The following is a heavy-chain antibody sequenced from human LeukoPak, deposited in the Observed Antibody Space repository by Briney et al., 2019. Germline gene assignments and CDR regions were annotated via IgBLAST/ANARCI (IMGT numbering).Heavy chain of an antibody. CDR3: ARQFLVGSTFHAFDL. J-gene: IGHJ3*01. Sequence: SETLSLTCTVSGGSISSGSYYWSWIRQPAGKGLEWIGRIYTSGSTNYNPSLESRVTMSVDTSKKQFSLKLTSVTAADMAVYFCARQFLVGSTFHAFDLWGQGTRVTVSS. D-gene: IGHD1-26*01. V-gene: IGHV4-61*02. CDR2: IYTSGST. CDR1: GGSISSGSYY.